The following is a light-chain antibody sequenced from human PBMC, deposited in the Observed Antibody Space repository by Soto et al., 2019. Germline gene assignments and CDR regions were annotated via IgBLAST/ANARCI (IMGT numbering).Light chain of an antibody. J-gene: IGLJ2*01. V-gene: IGLV2-14*01. CDR2: DVS. CDR1: SSDVGAYNY. Sequence: QSALTQPASVSGSPGQSITISCTGTSSDVGAYNYVSWYQQHPGKAPKLMIYDVSNRPSGVSNCFSGSKSGNTASLTISGLQAEDEADYYCSSYTSSSTLVFGGGTKLTVL. CDR3: SSYTSSSTLV.